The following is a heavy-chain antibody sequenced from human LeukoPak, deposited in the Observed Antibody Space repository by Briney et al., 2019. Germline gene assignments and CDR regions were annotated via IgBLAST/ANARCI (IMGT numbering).Heavy chain of an antibody. Sequence: ASVKVSCKVSGYTLTELSMHWVRQAPGKGLEWMGGFDPEDGETIYAQKFQGRVTMTEDTSTDTAYMELSSLRSEDTAVYYCATSLISVVIGAFDIWGQGTMVTVSS. CDR2: FDPEDGET. J-gene: IGHJ3*02. CDR3: ATSLISVVIGAFDI. CDR1: GYTLTELS. D-gene: IGHD3-22*01. V-gene: IGHV1-24*01.